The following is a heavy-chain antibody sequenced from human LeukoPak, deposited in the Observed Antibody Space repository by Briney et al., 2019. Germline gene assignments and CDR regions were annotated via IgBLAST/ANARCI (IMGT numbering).Heavy chain of an antibody. J-gene: IGHJ3*02. CDR2: IYSGGST. D-gene: IGHD5-18*01. V-gene: IGHV3-66*02. CDR1: GFTVSSNY. CDR3: ARVGRIQLWADAFDI. Sequence: PGGSLRLSCAASGFTVSSNYMSWVRQAPGNGVEWVSVIYSGGSTYYADSVKGRFTISRDNSKNTLYLQMNSLRAEDTAVYYCARVGRIQLWADAFDIWGQGTMVTVSS.